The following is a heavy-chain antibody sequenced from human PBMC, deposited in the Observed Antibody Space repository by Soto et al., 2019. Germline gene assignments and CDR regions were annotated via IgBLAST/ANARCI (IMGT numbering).Heavy chain of an antibody. V-gene: IGHV4-30-4*01. CDR2: IFSSGTT. CDR3: ARVQSPFAYYYAMDV. J-gene: IGHJ6*02. Sequence: PSETLSLTCTVSGDSISSGNKYWSWIRQAPGKGLEWIGYIFSSGTTYYNPSLKSRLTMSLDTSQNQFSLRLASVTDADSAVYYCARVQSPFAYYYAMDVWGQGTTVTVSS. CDR1: GDSISSGNKY. D-gene: IGHD3-16*01.